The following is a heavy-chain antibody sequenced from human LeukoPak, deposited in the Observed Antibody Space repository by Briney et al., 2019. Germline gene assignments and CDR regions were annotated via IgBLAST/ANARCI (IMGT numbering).Heavy chain of an antibody. CDR2: INPSGGST. D-gene: IGHD3-3*02. J-gene: IGHJ6*02. V-gene: IGHV1-46*01. Sequence: ASVKVSCKASGYTFTSYYMHWVRQVPGQGLEWMGIINPSGGSTSYAQKFQGRVTMTRDTSTSTAYMELRSLRSDDTAVYYCARDHLISGKEVWGQGTTVTVSS. CDR3: ARDHLISGKEV. CDR1: GYTFTSYY.